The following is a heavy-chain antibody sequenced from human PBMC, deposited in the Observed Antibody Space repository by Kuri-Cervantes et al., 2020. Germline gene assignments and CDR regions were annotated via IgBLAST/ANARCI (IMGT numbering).Heavy chain of an antibody. D-gene: IGHD3-9*01. CDR3: ARTYLDILTGYFIFEY. Sequence: SETLSLTCTVSGGSISLYYWSWIRQPPGKGLEWIGHIFYSGSTNYNPSLKSRVTISVDTSKNQFSLRLSSVTAADTAVYYCARTYLDILTGYFIFEYWGQGTQVTVSS. J-gene: IGHJ4*02. V-gene: IGHV4-59*12. CDR2: IFYSGST. CDR1: GGSISLYY.